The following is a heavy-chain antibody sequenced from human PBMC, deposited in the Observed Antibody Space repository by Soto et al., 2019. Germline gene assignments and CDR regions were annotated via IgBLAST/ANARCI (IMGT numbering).Heavy chain of an antibody. CDR2: ISSSDSTI. Sequence: HPGGSLRLSCAASGFSLSSYQMNWVRQAPGKGLEWILYISSSDSTIFYADSVKGRFTVSRDNANNSLYLQMNSLRADDTAVYYCARFDYDSDYYYGMDVWGQGTTVTVSS. J-gene: IGHJ6*02. CDR3: ARFDYDSDYYYGMDV. D-gene: IGHD4-17*01. CDR1: GFSLSSYQ. V-gene: IGHV3-48*03.